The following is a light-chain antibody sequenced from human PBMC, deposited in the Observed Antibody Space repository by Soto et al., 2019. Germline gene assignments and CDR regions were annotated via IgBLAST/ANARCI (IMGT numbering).Light chain of an antibody. CDR3: QQSYSTPFS. CDR2: GAS. J-gene: IGKJ3*01. V-gene: IGKV1-39*01. Sequence: DIQMTQAPSSLSASVGDRVTITCRASQSITTSLSWYQQKPGKAPKVLIYGASNLQGGVPSRFSGSGSGTDFPLIISSLQPEDFAAYYCQQSYSTPFSFGPGTRVDVK. CDR1: QSITTS.